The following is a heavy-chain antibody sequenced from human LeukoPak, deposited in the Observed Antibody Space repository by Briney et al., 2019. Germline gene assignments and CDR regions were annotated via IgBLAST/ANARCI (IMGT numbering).Heavy chain of an antibody. CDR1: GYSISSGYY. CDR2: IYHSGST. D-gene: IGHD3-10*01. Sequence: SETLSLTCTVSGYSISSGYYWGWIRQPPGKGLEWIGSIYHSGSTYYNPSLKSRVTISVDTSKNQFSLKLSSVTAADTAVYYCARGWLWWDMVRGVSSAHFDYWGQGTLVTVSS. V-gene: IGHV4-38-2*02. CDR3: ARGWLWWDMVRGVSSAHFDY. J-gene: IGHJ4*02.